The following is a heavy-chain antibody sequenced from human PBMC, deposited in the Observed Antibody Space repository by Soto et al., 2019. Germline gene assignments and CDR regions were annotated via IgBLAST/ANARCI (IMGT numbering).Heavy chain of an antibody. CDR1: GFTFSSYG. V-gene: IGHV3-33*01. D-gene: IGHD3-10*01. Sequence: GGSLRLSCAASGFTFSSYGMHWVRQAPGKGLEWVAVIWYDGSNKYYADSVKGRFTISRDNSKNTLYLQMNSLRAEDTAVYYCARDRPNYYGSGSYYNVDAFDIWGQGTMVTVSS. CDR3: ARDRPNYYGSGSYYNVDAFDI. CDR2: IWYDGSNK. J-gene: IGHJ3*02.